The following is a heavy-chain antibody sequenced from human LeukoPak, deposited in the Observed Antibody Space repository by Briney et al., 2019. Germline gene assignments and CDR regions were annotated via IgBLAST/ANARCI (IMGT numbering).Heavy chain of an antibody. CDR3: ARLLYGDYLDY. CDR2: IYYSGST. V-gene: IGHV4-61*05. D-gene: IGHD4-17*01. J-gene: IGHJ4*02. CDR1: GGSISSSSYY. Sequence: SETLSLTCTVSGGSISSSSYYWGWIRQPPGKGLEWIGYIYYSGSTNYNPSLKSRVTISVDTSKNQFSLKLSSVTAADTAVYYCARLLYGDYLDYWGQGTLVTVSS.